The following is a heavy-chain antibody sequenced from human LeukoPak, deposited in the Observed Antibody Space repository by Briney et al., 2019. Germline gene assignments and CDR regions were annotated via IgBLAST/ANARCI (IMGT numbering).Heavy chain of an antibody. CDR3: ARDPTSITGTTIVNDAFDI. J-gene: IGHJ3*02. D-gene: IGHD1-7*01. CDR2: ISSSSSTI. Sequence: TGGSLRLSCAASGFTFSSYSMNWVRQAPGKGLEWVSYISSSSSTIYYADCVKGRFTISRDNAKNSLYLQMNSLRAEDTAVYYCARDPTSITGTTIVNDAFDIWGQGTMVTVSS. V-gene: IGHV3-48*04. CDR1: GFTFSSYS.